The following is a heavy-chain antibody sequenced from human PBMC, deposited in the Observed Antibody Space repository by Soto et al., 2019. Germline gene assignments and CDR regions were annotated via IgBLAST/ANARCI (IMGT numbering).Heavy chain of an antibody. CDR2: IYYSGST. Sequence: PSETLSLTCTVSGGSISSGGYYWSWLRQHPGKGLEWIGYIYYSGSTYYNPSLKSRVTISVDTSKNQFSLKLSSVTAADTAVYYCERFSFGELLSVFDYWGQGTLVTVSS. CDR1: GGSISSGGYY. J-gene: IGHJ4*02. D-gene: IGHD3-10*01. V-gene: IGHV4-31*03. CDR3: ERFSFGELLSVFDY.